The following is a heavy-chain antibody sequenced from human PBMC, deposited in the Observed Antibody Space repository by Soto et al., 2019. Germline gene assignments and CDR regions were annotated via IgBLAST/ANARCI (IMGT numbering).Heavy chain of an antibody. CDR2: INHSGST. V-gene: IGHV4-34*01. J-gene: IGHJ6*03. D-gene: IGHD2-2*01. Sequence: SETLSLTCAVYGGSFSGYYWSWIRQPPGKGLEWIGEINHSGSTNYNPSLKSRVTISVDTSKNQFSLKLSSVTAADTAVYYCAREGRKLLLWYYMDVWGKGTTVTVSS. CDR3: AREGRKLLLWYYMDV. CDR1: GGSFSGYY.